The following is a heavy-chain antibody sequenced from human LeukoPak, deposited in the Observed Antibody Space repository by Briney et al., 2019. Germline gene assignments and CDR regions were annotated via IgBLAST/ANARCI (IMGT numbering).Heavy chain of an antibody. CDR3: ARERDGYNDY. CDR2: ISAYNGNT. Sequence: ASAKVSCKASGYTFSNYGVSWVRQAPGQGLEWMGWISAYNGNTNYAQILQGRVTMTTDTSTSTAYMELRSLRSDDTALYYCARERDGYNDYWGQGTLVTVSS. V-gene: IGHV1-18*01. CDR1: GYTFSNYG. J-gene: IGHJ4*02. D-gene: IGHD5-24*01.